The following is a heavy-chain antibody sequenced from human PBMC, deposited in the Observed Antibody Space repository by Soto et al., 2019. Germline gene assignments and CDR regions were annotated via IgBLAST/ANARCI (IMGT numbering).Heavy chain of an antibody. CDR1: GYTFTGYY. V-gene: IGHV1-2*04. J-gene: IGHJ4*02. Sequence: ASVKVSCKASGYTFTGYYMHWVRQAPGQGLEWMGWINPNSGGTNYAQKFQGWVTMTRDTSISTAYMELSRLRSDDTAVYYCTRDRGGSGSYFGYWGQGTLVTVSS. CDR2: INPNSGGT. CDR3: TRDRGGSGSYFGY. D-gene: IGHD3-10*01.